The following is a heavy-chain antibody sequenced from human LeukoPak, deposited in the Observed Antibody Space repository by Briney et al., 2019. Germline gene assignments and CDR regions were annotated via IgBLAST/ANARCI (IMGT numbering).Heavy chain of an antibody. V-gene: IGHV3-74*01. Sequence: GRSLRLSCGASGFTFSSFWMHWVRQAPGKGLVWVSRINSDGSSTNYADSVKGRFTISRDNAKNTLYLQMNSLRAEDTAVYYCARVGSMAAPLLDYWGQGTLVTVSS. D-gene: IGHD6-13*01. CDR3: ARVGSMAAPLLDY. CDR2: INSDGSST. J-gene: IGHJ4*02. CDR1: GFTFSSFW.